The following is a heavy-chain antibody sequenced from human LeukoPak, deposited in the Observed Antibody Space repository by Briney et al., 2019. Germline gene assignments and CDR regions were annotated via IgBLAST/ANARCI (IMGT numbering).Heavy chain of an antibody. CDR1: GGSISSGGYS. V-gene: IGHV4-30-2*01. Sequence: SQTLSLTCAVSGGSISSGGYSWSWIRQPPGKGLEWIGYIYHSGSTYYNPSLKSRVTISVDRSKNQFSLKLSSVTAADTAVYYCARNREGDWYFDLWGRGTLVTVSS. CDR3: ARNREGDWYFDL. D-gene: IGHD1-14*01. CDR2: IYHSGST. J-gene: IGHJ2*01.